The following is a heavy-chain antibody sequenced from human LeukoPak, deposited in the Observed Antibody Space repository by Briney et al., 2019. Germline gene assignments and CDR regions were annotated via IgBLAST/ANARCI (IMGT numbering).Heavy chain of an antibody. J-gene: IGHJ5*02. V-gene: IGHV4-38-2*01. CDR1: GYSIGSGYY. Sequence: SETLSLTCAVSGYSIGSGYYWGWIRQPPGKGLEWIGSTYHSGSTYYNPSFKSRVTMSVDTSKNQFSLKLSSVTAADTAVYYCARFGSGYYNNWFDPWGQGTLVTVSS. D-gene: IGHD3-22*01. CDR3: ARFGSGYYNNWFDP. CDR2: TYHSGST.